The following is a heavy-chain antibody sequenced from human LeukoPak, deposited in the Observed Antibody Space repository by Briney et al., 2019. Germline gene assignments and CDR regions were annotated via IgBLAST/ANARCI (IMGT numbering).Heavy chain of an antibody. D-gene: IGHD3-16*01. J-gene: IGHJ4*02. V-gene: IGHV3-33*01. CDR3: ARDSDTLYDCVWGTVDY. CDR1: GFTFSSYG. CDR2: IWYDGSNK. Sequence: GGSLRLSCAASGFTFSSYGMHGVRQAPGKGLAWVAVIWYDGSNKYYAASVKGRFTISRDNSKNTLYLQMNSLRAEDAAVYYWARDSDTLYDCVWGTVDYWGQGTLVTVSS.